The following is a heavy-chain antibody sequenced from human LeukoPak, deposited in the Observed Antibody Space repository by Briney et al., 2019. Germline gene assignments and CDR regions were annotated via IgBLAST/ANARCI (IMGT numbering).Heavy chain of an antibody. CDR2: IIPFLNIS. Sequence: GASVKVSCKTSGDTFSSYAISWVRQAPGQGLEWMGRIIPFLNISNYAQNFEDKVTIKADRSTSTVYMELTSLTFEDTGVYFCAADDYSAGSYFLHFFDYWGQGTLITVSS. CDR3: AADDYSAGSYFLHFFDY. J-gene: IGHJ4*02. CDR1: GDTFSSYA. V-gene: IGHV1-69*04. D-gene: IGHD4-11*01.